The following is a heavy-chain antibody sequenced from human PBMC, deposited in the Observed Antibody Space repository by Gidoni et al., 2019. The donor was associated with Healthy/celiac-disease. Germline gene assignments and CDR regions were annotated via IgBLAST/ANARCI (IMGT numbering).Heavy chain of an antibody. CDR3: TTDLPHLLRYFDPQNYGMDV. CDR1: GFTFSNAW. Sequence: EVQLVESGGGLVKPGGSLRLSCAASGFTFSNAWMNWVSQAPGKGLEWVGRIKSKTDGGTTDYAAPVKGRFTISRDDSKNTLYLQMNSLKTEDTAVYYCTTDLPHLLRYFDPQNYGMDVWGQGTTVTVSS. V-gene: IGHV3-15*07. J-gene: IGHJ6*02. D-gene: IGHD3-9*01. CDR2: IKSKTDGGTT.